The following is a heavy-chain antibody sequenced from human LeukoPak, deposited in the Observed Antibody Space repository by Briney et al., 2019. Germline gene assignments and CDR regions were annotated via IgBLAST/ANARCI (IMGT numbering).Heavy chain of an antibody. CDR3: AGGSSWYRGIDY. Sequence: GGSLRLSCAASGFTFSSYAMSWVRQAPGKGLEYVSAISTNGGSTYYANSVKGRFTISRDNSKNTLYLQMGSLRAEDMGVYYCAGGSSWYRGIDYWGQGTLVTVSS. CDR2: ISTNGGST. CDR1: GFTFSSYA. V-gene: IGHV3-64*01. D-gene: IGHD6-13*01. J-gene: IGHJ4*02.